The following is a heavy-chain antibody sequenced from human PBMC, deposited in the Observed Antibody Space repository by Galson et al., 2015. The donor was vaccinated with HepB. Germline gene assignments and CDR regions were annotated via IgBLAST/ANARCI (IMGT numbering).Heavy chain of an antibody. CDR2: IIPILGIA. CDR1: GGTFSSYT. D-gene: IGHD5-18*01. CDR3: ASSPQLWLLYGMTS. Sequence: SVKVSCKASGGTFSSYTISWVRQAPGQGLEWMGRIIPILGIANYAQKFQGRVTITADKSTSTAYMELSSLRSEDTAVYYCASSPQLWLLYGMTSGAKGPRSPSP. V-gene: IGHV1-69*02. J-gene: IGHJ6*02.